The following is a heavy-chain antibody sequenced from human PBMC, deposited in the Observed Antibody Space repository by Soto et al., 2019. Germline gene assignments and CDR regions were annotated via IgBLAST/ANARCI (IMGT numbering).Heavy chain of an antibody. CDR2: INPNSGGT. CDR3: ARLWIGYSSSSSYFDY. D-gene: IGHD6-6*01. Sequence: GASVKVSCKASGYTFTGYYMHWVRQAPGQGLEWMGWINPNSGGTNYAQKFQGWVTMTRDTSISTAYMELSRLRSDDTAVYYCARLWIGYSSSSSYFDYWGQGTLVTVSS. V-gene: IGHV1-2*04. CDR1: GYTFTGYY. J-gene: IGHJ4*02.